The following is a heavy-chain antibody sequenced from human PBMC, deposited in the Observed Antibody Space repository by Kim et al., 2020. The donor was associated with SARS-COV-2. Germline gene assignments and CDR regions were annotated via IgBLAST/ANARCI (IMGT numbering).Heavy chain of an antibody. D-gene: IGHD3-10*01. V-gene: IGHV7-4-1*02. J-gene: IGHJ4*02. CDR2: INTNTGNP. CDR1: GYTFNNYA. Sequence: ASVKVSCKASGYTFNNYAMNWVRQAPGQGLEWLGWINTNTGNPTYAQAFTGRFVFSLDTSVSTAYLQISSLKAEDSAVYYCARDYYGAGPNSYFDLWGQGTLVTVSS. CDR3: ARDYYGAGPNSYFDL.